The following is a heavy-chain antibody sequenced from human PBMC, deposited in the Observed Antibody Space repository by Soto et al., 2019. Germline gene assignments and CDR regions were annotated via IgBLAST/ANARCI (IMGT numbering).Heavy chain of an antibody. D-gene: IGHD5-18*01. Sequence: GGSLRLSCAASGFTFSSYWMSWVRQAPGKGLEWVANIKQDGSEKYYAASVKGRFTISRDDSKNTAYLQMNSLKTEDTAVYYCGSDTGMAYYGVDVWGQGTTVTV. CDR3: GSDTGMAYYGVDV. J-gene: IGHJ6*02. CDR1: GFTFSSYW. CDR2: IKQDGSEK. V-gene: IGHV3-7*03.